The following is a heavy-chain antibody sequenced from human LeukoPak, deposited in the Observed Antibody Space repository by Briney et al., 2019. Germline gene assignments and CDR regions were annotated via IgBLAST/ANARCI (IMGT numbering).Heavy chain of an antibody. D-gene: IGHD1-7*01. CDR3: AKLGGTARFDP. Sequence: GGSLGLSCGASGFTFISYWMSWVRQAPGRGLEWVANIKQDGSEKDYVDSVKGRFTISRDNAKNSLYLQMTNLRAEDTAIYYCAKLGGTARFDPWGQGTLVTVSS. J-gene: IGHJ5*02. CDR1: GFTFISYW. V-gene: IGHV3-7*01. CDR2: IKQDGSEK.